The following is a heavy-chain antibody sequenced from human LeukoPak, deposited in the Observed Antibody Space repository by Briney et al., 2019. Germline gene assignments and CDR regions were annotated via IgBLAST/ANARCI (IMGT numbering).Heavy chain of an antibody. J-gene: IGHJ4*02. V-gene: IGHV4-31*03. CDR2: IYYSGST. CDR3: ARVPYYYDSSGYAFDC. Sequence: SETLSLTCTVSGGSISSGGYYWSWIRQHPGKGLERIGYIYYSGSTYYNPSLKSRVTISVDTSKNQFSLKLSSVTAADTAVYYCARVPYYYDSSGYAFDCWGQGTLVTVSS. CDR1: GGSISSGGYY. D-gene: IGHD3-22*01.